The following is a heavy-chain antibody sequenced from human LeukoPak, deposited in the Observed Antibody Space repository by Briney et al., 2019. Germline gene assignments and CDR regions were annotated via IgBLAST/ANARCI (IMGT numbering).Heavy chain of an antibody. CDR3: ARLKATVSIHAYFDS. Sequence: SETLSLTCTVSGYSISSGYYWGWIRQPPGKGLEWIGSMYHRGTTYYNPSLKSRVTTSVDTSKNQFSLKLSSVTAADTAVYYCARLKATVSIHAYFDSWGQGTLVTVSS. CDR1: GYSISSGYY. CDR2: MYHRGTT. J-gene: IGHJ4*02. V-gene: IGHV4-38-2*02. D-gene: IGHD4-17*01.